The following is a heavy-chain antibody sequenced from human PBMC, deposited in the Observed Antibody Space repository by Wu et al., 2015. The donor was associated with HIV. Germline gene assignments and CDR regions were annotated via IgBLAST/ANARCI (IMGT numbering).Heavy chain of an antibody. Sequence: QVQLVQSGAEVKKPGSSVKVSCKASGGTFSSYAISWVRQAPGQGLEWMGGIIPSFGTANYAQKFQGRVTITADESTSTAYMELSSLRSEDTAVYYCARDGVAVAGSAEYFQHWGQGTLVHRLL. CDR1: GGTFSSYA. D-gene: IGHD6-19*01. V-gene: IGHV1-69*12. J-gene: IGHJ1*01. CDR3: ARDGVAVAGSAEYFQH. CDR2: IIPSFGTA.